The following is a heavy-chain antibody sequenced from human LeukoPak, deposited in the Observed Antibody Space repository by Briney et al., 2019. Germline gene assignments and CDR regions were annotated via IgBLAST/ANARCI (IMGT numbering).Heavy chain of an antibody. J-gene: IGHJ5*02. CDR1: GGSISSYY. D-gene: IGHD2-21*02. V-gene: IGHV4-59*08. CDR2: IYYSGST. Sequence: SEALSLTCTVSGGSISSYYWSWIRQPPGKGRQWIGCIYYSGSTNYNPSLKSRVTISVDTSKNQFSLKLSSVTAADTAVYYCARLSAVVTTYNWFDPWGQGTLVTVSS. CDR3: ARLSAVVTTYNWFDP.